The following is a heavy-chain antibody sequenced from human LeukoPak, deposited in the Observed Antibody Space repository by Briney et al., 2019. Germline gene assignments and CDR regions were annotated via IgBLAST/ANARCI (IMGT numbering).Heavy chain of an antibody. J-gene: IGHJ4*02. Sequence: PGGSLRLSCAASGFTFSSYWMSWVRQAPGKGLEWVAHIKQDGGEKYYVDSVKGLFTISRDNAKNSLYLQMNRLRAEDTAVYYCARDRVGATIGYWGQGTLVTVSS. CDR1: GFTFSSYW. D-gene: IGHD1-26*01. CDR3: ARDRVGATIGY. V-gene: IGHV3-7*01. CDR2: IKQDGGEK.